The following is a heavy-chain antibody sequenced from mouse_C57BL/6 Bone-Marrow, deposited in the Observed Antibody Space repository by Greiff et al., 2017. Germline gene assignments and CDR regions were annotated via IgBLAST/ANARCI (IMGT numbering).Heavy chain of an antibody. CDR3: ARCRGFDVRYFAD. J-gene: IGHJ1*03. CDR2: IYPGDGDT. D-gene: IGHD6-1*01. Sequence: VKLLESGPELAKPGASVKISCKASGYAFSSSWMIWVKQRPGKGLEWIGRIYPGDGDTNYNGKFKGKATLTADNSSSTAYMALSSLTSENSAVYFCARCRGFDVRYFADWGTGTTVTVSA. CDR1: GYAFSSSW. V-gene: IGHV1-82*01.